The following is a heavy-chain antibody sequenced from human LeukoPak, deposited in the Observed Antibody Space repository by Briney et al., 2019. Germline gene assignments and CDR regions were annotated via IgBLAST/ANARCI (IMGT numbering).Heavy chain of an antibody. J-gene: IGHJ4*02. V-gene: IGHV3-23*01. Sequence: QPGGSLRLSCAASGFTFNSYAMSWVRQAPEKGLEWVATISGSGGGTYYADSVKGRFTISRDDSKNTLYLQMNSLRAEDMAVYYCAKDLGRYRNNYFDYWGQGTLATVSS. CDR1: GFTFNSYA. CDR2: ISGSGGGT. CDR3: AKDLGRYRNNYFDY. D-gene: IGHD1-26*01.